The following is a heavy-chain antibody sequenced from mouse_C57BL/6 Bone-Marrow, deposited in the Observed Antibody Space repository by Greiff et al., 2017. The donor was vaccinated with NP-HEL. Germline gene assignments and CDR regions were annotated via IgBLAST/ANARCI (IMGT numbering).Heavy chain of an antibody. Sequence: QVQLQQPGAELVKPGASVKLSCKASGYTFTSYWMQWVKQRPGQGLEWIGEIDPSDSYTNYNPKFKGKATLTVDKSSSTANMHVGSLTSEDSAVYYCAGSSGWFAYWGQGTLVTVSA. V-gene: IGHV1-50*01. D-gene: IGHD1-1*01. CDR3: AGSSGWFAY. CDR2: IDPSDSYT. J-gene: IGHJ3*01. CDR1: GYTFTSYW.